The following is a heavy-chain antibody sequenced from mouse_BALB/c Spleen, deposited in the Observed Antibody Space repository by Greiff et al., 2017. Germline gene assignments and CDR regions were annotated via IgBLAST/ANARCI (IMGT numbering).Heavy chain of an antibody. D-gene: IGHD2-2*01. CDR2: ISYSGST. CDR3: ARYMYGYDAFAY. V-gene: IGHV3-8*02. J-gene: IGHJ3*01. Sequence: EVKLMESGPSLVKPSQTLSLTCSVTGDSITSGYWNWIRKFPGNKLEYMGYISYSGSTYYNPSLKSRISITRDTSKNQYYLQLNSVTTEDTATYYCARYMYGYDAFAYWGQGTLVTVSA. CDR1: GDSITSGY.